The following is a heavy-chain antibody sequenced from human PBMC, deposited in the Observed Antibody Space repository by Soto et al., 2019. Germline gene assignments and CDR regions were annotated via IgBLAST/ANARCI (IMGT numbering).Heavy chain of an antibody. CDR2: IYYSGST. J-gene: IGHJ5*02. D-gene: IGHD6-19*01. CDR3: ARQFVAVAGTGWFDP. V-gene: IGHV4-39*01. Sequence: QLQLQESGPGLVKPSETLSLTCTVSGGSSSSSSYYWGWIRQPPGKGLEWIGSIYYSGSTSYNPSLKSRATISVDTPKNQFSLKLRSVTAADTAVYYCARQFVAVAGTGWFDPWGQGTLVTVSS. CDR1: GGSSSSSSYY.